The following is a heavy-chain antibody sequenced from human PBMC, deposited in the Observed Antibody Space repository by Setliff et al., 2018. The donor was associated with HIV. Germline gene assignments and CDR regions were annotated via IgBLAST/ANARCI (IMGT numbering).Heavy chain of an antibody. D-gene: IGHD3-9*01. CDR2: MHTSGNT. CDR3: ARDRTDYNVLTGQNYYYYGMDV. Sequence: SETLSLTCTSSGDSISGYYWNWIRQPAGKGLEWIGRMHTSGNTNYNPSLKSRVTISVDTSKNQFSLKLSSVTAADTAVYYCARDRTDYNVLTGQNYYYYGMDVWGQGTTVTVSS. J-gene: IGHJ6*02. V-gene: IGHV4-4*07. CDR1: GDSISGYY.